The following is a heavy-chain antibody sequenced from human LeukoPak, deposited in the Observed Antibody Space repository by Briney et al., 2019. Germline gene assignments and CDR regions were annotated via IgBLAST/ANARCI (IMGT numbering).Heavy chain of an antibody. Sequence: PGRSLRLSCTASGFTFSTYGMHWVRQAPGKGLEWVAVISYDGNNKYYADSMKGRFTISRDNSKNTLYLQMSSPRAEDTAVYYCAKDMRTTSWYGIDYWGQGTLVTVST. J-gene: IGHJ4*02. V-gene: IGHV3-30*18. CDR2: ISYDGNNK. CDR3: AKDMRTTSWYGIDY. D-gene: IGHD6-13*01. CDR1: GFTFSTYG.